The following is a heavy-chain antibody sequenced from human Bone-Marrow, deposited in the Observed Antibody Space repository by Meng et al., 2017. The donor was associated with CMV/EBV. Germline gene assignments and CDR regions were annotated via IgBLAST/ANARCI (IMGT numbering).Heavy chain of an antibody. CDR3: ARGMVGVPAAIYPTLDY. CDR2: TRNKANSYTT. Sequence: GGSLRLSCAASGFTFSDHYMDWVRQAPGKGLEWVGRTRNKANSYTTEYAASVKGRFTISRDDSKNSLYLQMNSLRAEDTAVYYCARGMVGVPAAIYPTLDYWGQGTLVTVSS. J-gene: IGHJ4*02. CDR1: GFTFSDHY. V-gene: IGHV3-72*01. D-gene: IGHD2-2*01.